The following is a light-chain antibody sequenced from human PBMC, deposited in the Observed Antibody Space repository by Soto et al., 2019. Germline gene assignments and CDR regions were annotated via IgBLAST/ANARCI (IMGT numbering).Light chain of an antibody. CDR1: SSDIGSYDL. CDR3: CSYAGSYTYV. J-gene: IGLJ1*01. Sequence: QSALTQPASVSGSPGQSITISCTGTSSDIGSYDLVSWYQQHPGTAPKLIIYEVTKRPSGVSTRFSGSKSGNTASLTISGLQAEDEADYYCCSYAGSYTYVFGTGTKVTVL. CDR2: EVT. V-gene: IGLV2-23*02.